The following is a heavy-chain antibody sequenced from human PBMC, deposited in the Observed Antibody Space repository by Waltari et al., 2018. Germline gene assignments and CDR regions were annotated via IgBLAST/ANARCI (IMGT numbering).Heavy chain of an antibody. V-gene: IGHV4-34*01. CDR2: INHSGRT. CDR1: GGSFSGYY. Sequence: QVQLQQWGAGLLKPSETLSLTCAVYGGSFSGYYWSWIRQPPGKGLEWIGEINHSGRTNYNPSLKSRVTISVDTSKNQFSLKLSSVTAADTAVYYCARGQGGRTFDYWGQGTLVTVSS. J-gene: IGHJ4*02. D-gene: IGHD1-1*01. CDR3: ARGQGGRTFDY.